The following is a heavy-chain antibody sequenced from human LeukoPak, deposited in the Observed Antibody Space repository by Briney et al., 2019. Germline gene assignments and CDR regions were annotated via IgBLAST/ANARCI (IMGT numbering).Heavy chain of an antibody. J-gene: IGHJ2*01. Sequence: GGSLRLSCAASGFTFSSYAMSWVRQAPGKGLEWVSTISGSGGSTYYADSVKGRFTISRDNSKNTLYLQMNSLRAEDTAVYYCAKVWAHDGLGNPYWHFDLWGRGTLVTVSS. V-gene: IGHV3-23*01. CDR1: GFTFSSYA. CDR2: ISGSGGST. D-gene: IGHD3-10*01. CDR3: AKVWAHDGLGNPYWHFDL.